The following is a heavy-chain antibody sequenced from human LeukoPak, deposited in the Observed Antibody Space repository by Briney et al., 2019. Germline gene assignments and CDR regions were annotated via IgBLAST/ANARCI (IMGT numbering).Heavy chain of an antibody. D-gene: IGHD1-26*01. V-gene: IGHV4-39*07. Sequence: PSETLSLTCTVSGGSISSSSYYWGWIRQPPGKELEWIGSIYYSGSTYYNPSLKSRVTISVDTSKNQFSLKLSSVTAADTAVYYCARDRGGSPHAFDIWGQGTMVTVSS. CDR3: ARDRGGSPHAFDI. CDR2: IYYSGST. CDR1: GGSISSSSYY. J-gene: IGHJ3*02.